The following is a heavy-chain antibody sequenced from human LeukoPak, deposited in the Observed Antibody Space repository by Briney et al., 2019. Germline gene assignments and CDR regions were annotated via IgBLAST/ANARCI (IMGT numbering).Heavy chain of an antibody. Sequence: RSGGSLRLSCEASGFTFNNYALAWVRQSPGKGLEWVSGITGSGGHTYYAHSVKGRFTISRDNSKNTLYLQMYNLRAEDTAVYYCTKDLTDFHYYYTDVWGKGTTVIVSS. V-gene: IGHV3-23*01. D-gene: IGHD2-21*02. J-gene: IGHJ6*03. CDR3: TKDLTDFHYYYTDV. CDR2: ITGSGGHT. CDR1: GFTFNNYA.